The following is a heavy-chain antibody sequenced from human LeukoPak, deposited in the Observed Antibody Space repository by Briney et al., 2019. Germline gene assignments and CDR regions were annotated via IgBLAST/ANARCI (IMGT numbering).Heavy chain of an antibody. D-gene: IGHD6-13*01. CDR1: GGSFSGYY. CDR3: ARGHIRIAAAGGWFSY. J-gene: IGHJ4*02. Sequence: PSETLSLTCAVYGGSFSGYYWSWIRQPPGKGLEWIGEINHSGSTNYNPSLKSRVTISVDTSKNQFSLKLSSVTAADTAVYYCARGHIRIAAAGGWFSYWGQGTLVTASS. CDR2: INHSGST. V-gene: IGHV4-34*01.